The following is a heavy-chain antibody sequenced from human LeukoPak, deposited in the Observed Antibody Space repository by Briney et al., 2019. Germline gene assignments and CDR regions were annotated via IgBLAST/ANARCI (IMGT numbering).Heavy chain of an antibody. D-gene: IGHD4-23*01. CDR2: INPSGDST. V-gene: IGHV1-46*02. CDR3: ARAPGYGGNSDY. J-gene: IGHJ4*02. Sequence: RASVNVSCKASGYTFNGYYLHWVRQAPGQGLEWMGTINPSGDSTSYAQKFQGRVTMTRDTSTSTVYMELSSLTSEDTAVYYCARAPGYGGNSDYWGQGTLVTVSS. CDR1: GYTFNGYY.